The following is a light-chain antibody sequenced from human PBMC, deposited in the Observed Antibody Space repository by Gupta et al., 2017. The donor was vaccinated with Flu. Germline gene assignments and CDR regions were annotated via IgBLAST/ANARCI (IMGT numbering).Light chain of an antibody. CDR1: QSVSNS. CDR3: HPRYNGRS. CDR2: DTS. Sequence: EIVLTQSPAALSLSPGERATLSCRASQSVSNSLAWYQQKPGQPPRLLFYDTSTRATVVPARFRGSGSATDFTLSISSLEPEDFAVYYCHPRYNGRSFGPGTKVDIK. V-gene: IGKV3-11*01. J-gene: IGKJ3*01.